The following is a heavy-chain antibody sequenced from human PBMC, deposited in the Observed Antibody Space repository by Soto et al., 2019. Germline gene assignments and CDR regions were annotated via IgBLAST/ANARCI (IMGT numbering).Heavy chain of an antibody. J-gene: IGHJ4*02. Sequence: PGESLKISCKASGYSFTTYWIGWVRQMPGKGLEWMGIIYPGDSDTRYSPSLQGQVTIPADKSISTAYLQWSSLKASDSAMFYCARKDIAGNSVDFWGQGTLVTVSS. V-gene: IGHV5-51*01. CDR2: IYPGDSDT. CDR1: GYSFTTYW. CDR3: ARKDIAGNSVDF. D-gene: IGHD6-13*01.